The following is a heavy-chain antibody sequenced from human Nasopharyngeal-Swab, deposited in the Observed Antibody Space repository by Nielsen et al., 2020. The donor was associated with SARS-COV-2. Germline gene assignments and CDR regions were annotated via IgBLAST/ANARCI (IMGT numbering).Heavy chain of an antibody. CDR2: ISGSGDTT. D-gene: IGHD2-21*01. CDR3: AKAPYLRGMDV. Sequence: GSLRLSCAASGFTFSSYAMSWVRQAPGKGLEWVSIISGSGDTTYYADSVNDRFTISRDNSKNTLYLQMNSLRVEDTALYYCAKAPYLRGMDVWGQGTTVTVSS. CDR1: GFTFSSYA. J-gene: IGHJ6*02. V-gene: IGHV3-23*01.